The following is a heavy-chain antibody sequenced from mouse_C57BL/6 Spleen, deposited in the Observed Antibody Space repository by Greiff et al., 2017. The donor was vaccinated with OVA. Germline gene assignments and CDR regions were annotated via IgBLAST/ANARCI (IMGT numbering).Heavy chain of an antibody. CDR1: GYTFTSYT. J-gene: IGHJ2*01. Sequence: QVQLKESGAELARPGASVKMSCKASGYTFTSYTMHWVKQRPGQGLEWIGYINPSSGYTKYNQKFKDKAILTADKSSSTAYIQLSSLTSENSAVYDCARHYSNPYYFDYWGQGTTLTVSS. V-gene: IGHV1-4*01. CDR3: ARHYSNPYYFDY. D-gene: IGHD2-5*01. CDR2: INPSSGYT.